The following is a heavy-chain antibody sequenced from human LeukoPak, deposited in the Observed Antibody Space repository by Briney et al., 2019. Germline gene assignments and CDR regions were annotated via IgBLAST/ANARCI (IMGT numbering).Heavy chain of an antibody. CDR1: GGSISSSAYY. Sequence: SETLSLTCTVSGGSISSSAYYWVWIRRPPGKGLEWIGSIHSSGSTYYNPSLKSRVTISVDTSKNQFSLKLTSMTAADTAVYYCARDSMVRGVITTRWFDPWGQGTLVTVSS. CDR3: ARDSMVRGVITTRWFDP. D-gene: IGHD3-10*01. J-gene: IGHJ5*02. V-gene: IGHV4-39*07. CDR2: IHSSGST.